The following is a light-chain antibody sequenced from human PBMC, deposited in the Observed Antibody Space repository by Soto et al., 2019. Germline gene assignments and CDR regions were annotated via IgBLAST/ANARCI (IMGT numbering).Light chain of an antibody. V-gene: IGKV1-5*01. CDR3: QQYHSYWT. CDR1: QKIRSR. Sequence: IQMTQAPSTLSASVGDRVTITLRASQKIRSRVGWFQQKPGKAPKLLICDASSLESGVPQRFSGSGSGTEFTRTISSLQTDDFSTYYCQQYHSYWTFGQGTKVDIK. J-gene: IGKJ1*01. CDR2: DAS.